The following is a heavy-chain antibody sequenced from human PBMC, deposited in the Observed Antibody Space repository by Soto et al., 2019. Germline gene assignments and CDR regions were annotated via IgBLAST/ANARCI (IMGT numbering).Heavy chain of an antibody. Sequence: GGSLRLSCVASGFNIRDYGMHWVRQAPGKGLEWVAVMSHDGSHKDYADSVKGRFTVSRDNSKNTLYLQMGSVRGEDTALYYCAGGTSAGDASEIWGQGTMVTVSS. CDR2: MSHDGSHK. CDR3: AGGTSAGDASEI. D-gene: IGHD6-6*01. CDR1: GFNIRDYG. J-gene: IGHJ3*02. V-gene: IGHV3-30*03.